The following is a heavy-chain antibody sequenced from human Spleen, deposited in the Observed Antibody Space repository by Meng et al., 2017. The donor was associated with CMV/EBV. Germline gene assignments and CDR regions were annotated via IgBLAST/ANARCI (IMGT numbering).Heavy chain of an antibody. V-gene: IGHV3-30*02. CDR2: IRYDGSNK. CDR1: GFTFINSD. D-gene: IGHD3-16*02. CDR3: ARGLSV. Sequence: GESLKISCAASGFTFINSDMNWGRQAPGKGLEWVAFIRYDGSNKYYADSVKGRFTISRDNSKNTLYLQMNSLRAEDTAVYYCARGLSVWGQGTTVTVSS. J-gene: IGHJ6*02.